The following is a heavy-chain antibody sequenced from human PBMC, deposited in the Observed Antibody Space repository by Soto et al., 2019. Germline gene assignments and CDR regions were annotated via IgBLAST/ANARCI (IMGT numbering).Heavy chain of an antibody. D-gene: IGHD1-26*01. CDR2: MTCSVGNT. V-gene: IGHV3-23*01. Sequence: PGGALRLSCAASGFTFNNCAMRWVRQAPGNGLEWVSSMTCSVGNTXXADSVKGXXTISIDNSKKXLFLQXKSLRAEDTALYYCTNQWEQDYFDYWGPGT. J-gene: IGHJ4*02. CDR1: GFTFNNCA. CDR3: TNQWEQDYFDY.